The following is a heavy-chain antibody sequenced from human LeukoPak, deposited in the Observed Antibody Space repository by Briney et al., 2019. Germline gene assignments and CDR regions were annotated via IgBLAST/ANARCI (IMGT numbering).Heavy chain of an antibody. J-gene: IGHJ6*02. D-gene: IGHD6-19*01. CDR2: ISSSSSYI. CDR3: GTIAVAGYYYYGMDV. CDR1: GFTFSSYS. V-gene: IGHV3-21*01. Sequence: PGGSLRLSYAASGFTFSSYSMNWVRQAPGKGLEWVSSISSSSSYIYYADSVKGRFTISRDNAKNSLYLQMNSLRAEDTAVYYCGTIAVAGYYYYGMDVWGQGTTVTVSS.